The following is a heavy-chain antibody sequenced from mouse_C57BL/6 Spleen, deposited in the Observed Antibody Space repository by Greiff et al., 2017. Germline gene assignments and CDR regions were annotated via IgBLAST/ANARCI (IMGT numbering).Heavy chain of an antibody. D-gene: IGHD3-2*02. V-gene: IGHV5-4*01. J-gene: IGHJ4*01. CDR3: ARDEGFHYAMDY. CDR1: GFTFSSYA. CDR2: ISDGGSYT. Sequence: EVMLVESGGGLVKPGGSLKLSCAASGFTFSSYAMSWVRQTPEKRLEWVATISDGGSYTYYPDNVKGRFTISRDNAKNNLYLQMSHLKSEDTAMYYCARDEGFHYAMDYWGQGTSVTVSS.